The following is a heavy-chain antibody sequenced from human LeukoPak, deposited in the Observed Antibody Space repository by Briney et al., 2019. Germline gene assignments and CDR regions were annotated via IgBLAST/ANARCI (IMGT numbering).Heavy chain of an antibody. CDR2: VFPGDSDT. J-gene: IGHJ3*02. V-gene: IGHV5-51*01. CDR3: ATHYDILTGWGAFDI. CDR1: GYIFTNYW. D-gene: IGHD3-9*01. Sequence: GESLKISCKGSGYIFTNYWIGWVRQMPGKGLEWMGIVFPGDSDTRYSPSFQGQVTISADKSISTAYLQWSSLKASDTAMYYCATHYDILTGWGAFDIWGQGTMVTVSS.